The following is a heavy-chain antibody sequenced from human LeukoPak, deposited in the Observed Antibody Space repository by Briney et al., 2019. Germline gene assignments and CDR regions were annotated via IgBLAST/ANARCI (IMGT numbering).Heavy chain of an antibody. V-gene: IGHV4-38-2*02. CDR3: ARDAGNYHMRGFDV. D-gene: IGHD5-24*01. CDR1: GYSISSGYY. CDR2: IYHTGTS. J-gene: IGHJ3*01. Sequence: SETLSLTCNVSGYSISSGYYWGWIRQPPGKGLEWIGSIYHTGTSNHNPSLKSRVIISIDTSNDQASLKLSSVTAADTAVYYCARDAGNYHMRGFDVWGPGTLVTVSS.